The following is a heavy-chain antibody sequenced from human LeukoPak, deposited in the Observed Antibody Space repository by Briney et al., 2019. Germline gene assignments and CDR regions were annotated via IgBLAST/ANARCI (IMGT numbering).Heavy chain of an antibody. CDR3: AGTMSTGAGIDS. D-gene: IGHD1-26*01. CDR1: GFTFSNYW. V-gene: IGHV3-74*01. CDR2: ITADGSST. Sequence: GGSLRLSCAASGFTFSNYWMHWVRQAPGKGLVWVSRITADGSSTSHADSVKGRFTISRDNSQNTAFLQMSSLRAEDTAVYYCAGTMSTGAGIDSWGQGTLVTVSS. J-gene: IGHJ4*02.